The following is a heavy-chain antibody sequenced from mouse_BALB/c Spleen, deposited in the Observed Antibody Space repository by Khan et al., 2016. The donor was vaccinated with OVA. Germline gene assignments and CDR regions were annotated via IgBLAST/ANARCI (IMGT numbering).Heavy chain of an antibody. D-gene: IGHD1-1*01. Sequence: DVQLQESGPSLVKPSQTLSLSCSVTSDSITSGFWNWIRKFPGNKFEYLGYITYSGNIYYNPSLKSRISITRDTSKSQYYLQLNSVTTEDTATYYCARSYGSWAMDYWGQGTSVTVSS. CDR2: ITYSGNI. CDR3: ARSYGSWAMDY. V-gene: IGHV3-8*02. J-gene: IGHJ4*01. CDR1: SDSITSGF.